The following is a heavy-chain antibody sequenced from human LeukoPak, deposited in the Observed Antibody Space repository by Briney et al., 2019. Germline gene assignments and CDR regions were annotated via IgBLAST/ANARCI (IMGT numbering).Heavy chain of an antibody. J-gene: IGHJ4*02. CDR2: IYHSGST. CDR1: GYSISSGYY. CDR3: AREGGDYYGSGSSDFDY. Sequence: SETLSLTCTVSGYSISSGYYWGWIRQPPGKGLEWIGSIYHSGSTYYNPSLKSRVTISVDTSKNQFSLKLSSVTAADTAVYYCAREGGDYYGSGSSDFDYWGQGTLVTVSS. D-gene: IGHD3-10*01. V-gene: IGHV4-38-2*02.